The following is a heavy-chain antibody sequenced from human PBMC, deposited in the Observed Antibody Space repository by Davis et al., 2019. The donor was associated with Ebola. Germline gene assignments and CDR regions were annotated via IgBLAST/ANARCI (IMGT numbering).Heavy chain of an antibody. J-gene: IGHJ4*02. Sequence: PSGTLSLTCAVYGGSFSGYYWTWIRQPPGKGLEWIGEINHSGSTNYNPSLKSRVTISVHTSKNQISLELSSVTAADTAVYYCARGGTYRPYYFDYWGQGILVTVSS. CDR1: GGSFSGYY. D-gene: IGHD3-16*02. V-gene: IGHV4-34*01. CDR3: ARGGTYRPYYFDY. CDR2: INHSGST.